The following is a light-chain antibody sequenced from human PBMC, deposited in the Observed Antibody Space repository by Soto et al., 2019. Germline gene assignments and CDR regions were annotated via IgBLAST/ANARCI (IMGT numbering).Light chain of an antibody. V-gene: IGKV1-5*01. CDR1: QSFSSW. J-gene: IGKJ1*01. CDR3: QQYTDYPGT. CDR2: DAS. Sequence: DIQMTQSPSTLSASVGDRVTITCRASQSFSSWLAWYQQKPGKAPKLLIFDASTLASGVPSRFSGSGYGTEFTLTIRSLQPDDFGTYYCQQYTDYPGTFGQGTKVEVK.